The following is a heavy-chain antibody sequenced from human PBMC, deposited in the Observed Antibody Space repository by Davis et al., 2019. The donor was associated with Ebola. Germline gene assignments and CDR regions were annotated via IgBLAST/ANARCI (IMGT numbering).Heavy chain of an antibody. J-gene: IGHJ2*01. Sequence: SETLSLTCAVSGDSISSSNWWSWVRQPPGKGLEWIGEISQSGSTYYNPSLKSRVTISVDTSKNQFSLKLSSVTAADTAVYYCSTSSSLWYFDLWGRGTLVTVSS. CDR1: GDSISSSNW. CDR2: ISQSGST. V-gene: IGHV4-4*02. CDR3: STSSSLWYFDL. D-gene: IGHD6-13*01.